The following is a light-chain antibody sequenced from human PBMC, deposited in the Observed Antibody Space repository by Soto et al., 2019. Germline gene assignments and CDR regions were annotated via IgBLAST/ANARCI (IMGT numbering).Light chain of an antibody. J-gene: IGKJ1*01. Sequence: DIQLTQSASSLSATVGASVPIACRASQSISSYLKWYQQKPGKAPKLLIYTTSSLESGVPSRFSGSGSGTDFTLTISSLQPEDFATYFCQQNYSPPRTFGQGTKV. CDR2: TTS. CDR1: QSISSY. V-gene: IGKV1-39*01. CDR3: QQNYSPPRT.